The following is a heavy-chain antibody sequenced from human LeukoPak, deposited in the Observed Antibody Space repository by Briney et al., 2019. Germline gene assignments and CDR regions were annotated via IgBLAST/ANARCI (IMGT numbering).Heavy chain of an antibody. J-gene: IGHJ5*02. D-gene: IGHD2-2*01. V-gene: IGHV3-23*01. CDR2: ISGSSGRT. CDR1: GFTFSYYT. CDR3: PKDRSIYCSSSGCYLNWFDP. Sequence: GGSLRLSCAASGFTFSYYTMSWVRQVPGKGLEWVATISGSSGRTYYADSVRGRFTISRDNSKNTLYLQMNSLRADDTAVYYCPKDRSIYCSSSGCYLNWFDPWGQGALVTVSS.